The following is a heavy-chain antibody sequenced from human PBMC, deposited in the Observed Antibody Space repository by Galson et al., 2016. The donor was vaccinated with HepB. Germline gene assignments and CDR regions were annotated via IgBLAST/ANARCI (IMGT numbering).Heavy chain of an antibody. V-gene: IGHV1-2*04. CDR3: ALWGLAPNPLCYKYHLDG. CDR1: GYTFTGYF. J-gene: IGHJ6*02. D-gene: IGHD5-24*01. CDR2: INPDSGGT. Sequence: ASGYTFTGYFMHWVRQAPGQGLEWMGWINPDSGGTLYVQNFQDWVTMTRDTSISTAYMQLTRLKSDDTAVYYCALWGLAPNPLCYKYHLDGWRQGTTVTVSS.